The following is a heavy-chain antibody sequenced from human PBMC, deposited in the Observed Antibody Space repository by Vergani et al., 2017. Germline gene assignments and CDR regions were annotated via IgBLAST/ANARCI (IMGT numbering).Heavy chain of an antibody. CDR1: GGSISSGGYS. J-gene: IGHJ3*02. CDR2: IYHSGST. Sequence: QLQLQESGSGLVKPSQTLSLTCAVSGGSISSGGYSWSWTRQPPGKGLEWIGYIYHSGSTYYNPSLKSRVTISVDRSKNQFSLKLSSVTAAEPAVYYCARADLYDYILTGYYSDAFDICGEGTMVTVSS. CDR3: ARADLYDYILTGYYSDAFDI. V-gene: IGHV4-30-2*01. D-gene: IGHD3-9*01.